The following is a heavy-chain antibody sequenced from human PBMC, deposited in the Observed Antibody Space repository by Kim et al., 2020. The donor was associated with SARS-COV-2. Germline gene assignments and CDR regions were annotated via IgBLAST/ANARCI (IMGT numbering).Heavy chain of an antibody. Sequence: SETLSITCAVSGGSISGDDWWSWVRQPPGKGLEWIGEIYHGGTTNYNPSLKSRVTISIDKSKNQFSLKLNSVTAADTAVYYCAQSSVRRCLDYWGQGTLVTVSS. V-gene: IGHV4-4*02. CDR2: IYHGGTT. CDR1: GGSISGDDW. J-gene: IGHJ4*02. D-gene: IGHD3-10*02. CDR3: AQSSVRRCLDY.